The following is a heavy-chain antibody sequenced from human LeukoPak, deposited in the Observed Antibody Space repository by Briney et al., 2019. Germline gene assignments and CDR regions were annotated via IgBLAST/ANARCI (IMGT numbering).Heavy chain of an antibody. CDR3: ARGFYGSGSYSSPGFHAFDV. D-gene: IGHD3-10*01. V-gene: IGHV4-4*02. J-gene: IGHJ3*01. CDR2: IYHSGSP. CDR1: GGSISSNNW. Sequence: SETLSLTCAVSGGSISSNNWWSWVRQPPGKGLEWMGEIYHSGSPDYNPSLESRVTISVDKSKNQFSLKLSSVTAADTAVYYCARGFYGSGSYSSPGFHAFDVWGQGTMVTVSS.